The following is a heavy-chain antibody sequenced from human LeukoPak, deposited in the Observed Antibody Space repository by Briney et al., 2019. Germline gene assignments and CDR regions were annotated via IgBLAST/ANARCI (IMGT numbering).Heavy chain of an antibody. CDR1: GFTFTDYW. Sequence: GGPLRLSCEVSGFTFTDYWMNWARQAPGKGPEWVASIRQDGSEKTYVDSVKGRFTISRDNTKNSLSLHLNGLRAEDTAVYYCARDGTAAGLYFDLWGQGTLVTVSS. J-gene: IGHJ4*01. CDR3: ARDGTAAGLYFDL. CDR2: IRQDGSEK. D-gene: IGHD6-13*01. V-gene: IGHV3-7*01.